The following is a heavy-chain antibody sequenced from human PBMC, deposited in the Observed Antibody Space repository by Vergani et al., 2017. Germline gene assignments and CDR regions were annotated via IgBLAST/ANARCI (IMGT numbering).Heavy chain of an antibody. CDR3: TRDRRSTFVEWLTGNFDY. J-gene: IGHJ4*02. CDR2: IRSKANSYAT. V-gene: IGHV3-73*02. CDR1: GFTFSGSA. Sequence: EVQLVESGGGLVQPGGSLKLSCAASGFTFSGSAMHWVRQASGKGLEWVGRIRSKANSYATAYAASVKGRFTISRDDSKNTAYLQMNSLKTEDTAVYYCTRDRRSTFVEWLTGNFDYWGQGTLVTVSS. D-gene: IGHD3-3*02.